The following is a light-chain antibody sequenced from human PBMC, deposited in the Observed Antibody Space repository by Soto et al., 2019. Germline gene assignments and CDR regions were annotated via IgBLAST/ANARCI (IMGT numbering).Light chain of an antibody. Sequence: EIVLTQSPATLSLSPGERATLSCRASQSISYYLAWYQQKPGQAHRLLIYNSISRATGTPGRFSGSGSGTDFSLTISSPEREDFAVYYCQEGSDWPPTFGQGTKLEVK. J-gene: IGKJ2*01. V-gene: IGKV3-11*01. CDR2: NSI. CDR3: QEGSDWPPT. CDR1: QSISYY.